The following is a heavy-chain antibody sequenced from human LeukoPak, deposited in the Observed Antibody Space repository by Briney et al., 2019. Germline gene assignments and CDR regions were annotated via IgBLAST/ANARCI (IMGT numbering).Heavy chain of an antibody. CDR2: IYYSGST. Sequence: PSETLSLTCTVSGGSIGSGGYYWSWIRQHPGKGLEWIGYIYYSGSTYYNPSLKSRVTISVDTSKNQFSLKLSSVTAADTAVYYCARGTGDSCKDWGLGTLVTVSS. J-gene: IGHJ4*02. D-gene: IGHD3-22*01. CDR1: GGSIGSGGYY. V-gene: IGHV4-31*03. CDR3: ARGTGDSCKD.